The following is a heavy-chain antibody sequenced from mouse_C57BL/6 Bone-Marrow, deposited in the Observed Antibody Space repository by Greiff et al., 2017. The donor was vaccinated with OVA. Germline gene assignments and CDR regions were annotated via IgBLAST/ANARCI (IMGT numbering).Heavy chain of an antibody. CDR3: ARRLGKY. CDR2: ISSGGSYT. D-gene: IGHD4-1*01. CDR1: GFTFSSYG. V-gene: IGHV5-6*02. Sequence: EVKLVESGGDLVKPGGSLKLSCAASGFTFSSYGMSWVRQTPDKRLEWVATISSGGSYTYYPDSVKGRFTISRDNAKNTLYLQMSSRKSEDTAMYYCARRLGKYWGQGTTLTVSS. J-gene: IGHJ2*01.